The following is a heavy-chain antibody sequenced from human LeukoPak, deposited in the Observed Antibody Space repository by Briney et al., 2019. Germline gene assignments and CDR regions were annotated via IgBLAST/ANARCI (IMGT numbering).Heavy chain of an antibody. CDR3: ARDRLTTKYYFDS. Sequence: GGSLRLSCAASGFTFNDYYMTWIRQAPGKGLEWVSYISSRGSSKYYADSVRGRFTISRDNAKNSLYLEMNSLRAEDTAVYYCARDRLTTKYYFDSWGQGSLVTVSS. D-gene: IGHD4-11*01. J-gene: IGHJ4*02. V-gene: IGHV3-11*01. CDR2: ISSRGSSK. CDR1: GFTFNDYY.